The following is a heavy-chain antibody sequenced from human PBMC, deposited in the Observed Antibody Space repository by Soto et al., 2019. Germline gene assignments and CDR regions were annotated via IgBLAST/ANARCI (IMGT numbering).Heavy chain of an antibody. CDR2: INGRSNYK. V-gene: IGHV3-21*02. D-gene: IGHD1-26*01. CDR3: VREDGLVGSNSAFDY. J-gene: IGHJ4*02. Sequence: EVQVVESGGGLVKPGGSLRLSCATSGFSFSTYNMNWVRQAPGKGMEWVSSINGRSNYKYYTDSVKGRFAISRDTPKNSLYLQMDSLRVEATAVYYCVREDGLVGSNSAFDYWGQGTLVTVSS. CDR1: GFSFSTYN.